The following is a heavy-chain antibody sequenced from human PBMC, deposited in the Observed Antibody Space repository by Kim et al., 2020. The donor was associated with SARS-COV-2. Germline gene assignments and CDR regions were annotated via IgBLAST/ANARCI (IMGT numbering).Heavy chain of an antibody. Sequence: SVKVSCKASGGTFSSYTINWVRQAPGQGLEWMGGNIPRFGTGNYAQKFLGRVTITADESTSTANMEPSSLRSDHTAIYYCARGGVGGDYVRIPTYAMGVWGPGTTVTVSS. CDR3: ARGGVGGDYVRIPTYAMGV. D-gene: IGHD4-17*01. J-gene: IGHJ6*02. CDR1: GGTFSSYT. V-gene: IGHV1-69*13. CDR2: NIPRFGTG.